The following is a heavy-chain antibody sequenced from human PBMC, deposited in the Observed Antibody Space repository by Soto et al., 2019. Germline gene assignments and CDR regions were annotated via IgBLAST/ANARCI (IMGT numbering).Heavy chain of an antibody. D-gene: IGHD6-6*01. V-gene: IGHV4-30-4*01. CDR1: GGSISSGDYY. CDR3: ARDPEYSSSDWFDP. CDR2: IYYSGST. J-gene: IGHJ5*02. Sequence: PSETLSLTCTVSGGSISSGDYYWSWIRQPPGKGLEWIGYIYYSGSTYYNPSLKSRVTISVDTSKNQFSLKLSSVTAADTAVYYCARDPEYSSSDWFDPRGQGTLVTVSS.